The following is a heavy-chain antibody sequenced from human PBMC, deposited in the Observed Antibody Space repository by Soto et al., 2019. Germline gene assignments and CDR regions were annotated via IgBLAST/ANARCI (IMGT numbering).Heavy chain of an antibody. D-gene: IGHD1-1*01. CDR2: INPNSGGT. Sequence: QVQLVQSGAEVRKPGASVKVSCKASGYTFSDYYIHWVRQAPGQGLEWMGWINPNSGGTKYAPKFQGGVTMTRDTSITTAYMELSRLRSGDTAVYYWACEPATAKPEGVDFWGQGTLVTVSS. J-gene: IGHJ4*02. CDR3: ACEPATAKPEGVDF. V-gene: IGHV1-2*02. CDR1: GYTFSDYY.